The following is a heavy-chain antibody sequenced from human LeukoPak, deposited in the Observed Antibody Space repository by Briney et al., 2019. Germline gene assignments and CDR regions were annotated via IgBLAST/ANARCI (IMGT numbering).Heavy chain of an antibody. V-gene: IGHV3-11*04. D-gene: IGHD5-18*01. CDR2: ISGSGNTI. J-gene: IGHJ5*02. CDR1: GFTFSDYY. Sequence: GGSLRLSCAASGFTFSDYYMNWIRQAPGKGLEWVSYISGSGNTIYYADSVKGRFTISRDNTKNSLYLQMNGLKAEDTAVYYCARSALTAVITWYFDPWGQGTLVTVSS. CDR3: ARSALTAVITWYFDP.